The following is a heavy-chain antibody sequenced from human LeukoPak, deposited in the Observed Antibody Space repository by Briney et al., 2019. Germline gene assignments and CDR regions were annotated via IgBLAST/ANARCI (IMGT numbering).Heavy chain of an antibody. V-gene: IGHV4-39*01. J-gene: IGHJ4*02. Sequence: SETLSLTCTVSGGSISSSSYYWGWIRQPPGKGLEWIGSIYYSGSTYYNPSLKSRVTISVDTSKNQFSLKLSSVTAADTAVYYCARHSSRSHPNFDYWGQGTLVIASS. D-gene: IGHD2/OR15-2a*01. CDR1: GGSISSSSYY. CDR2: IYYSGST. CDR3: ARHSSRSHPNFDY.